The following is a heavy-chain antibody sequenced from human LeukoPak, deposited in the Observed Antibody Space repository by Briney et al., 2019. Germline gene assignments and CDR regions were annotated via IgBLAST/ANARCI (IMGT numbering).Heavy chain of an antibody. Sequence: SVKVSCKASGGTFSSYAISWVRQAPGQGLEWMGGIIPIFGTANYAQKFQGRVTITADESTSTAYMELSSLRSEVTAVYYCAEQWSGGMDVWGQGTTVTVSS. V-gene: IGHV1-69*13. D-gene: IGHD6-19*01. CDR2: IIPIFGTA. CDR3: AEQWSGGMDV. J-gene: IGHJ6*02. CDR1: GGTFSSYA.